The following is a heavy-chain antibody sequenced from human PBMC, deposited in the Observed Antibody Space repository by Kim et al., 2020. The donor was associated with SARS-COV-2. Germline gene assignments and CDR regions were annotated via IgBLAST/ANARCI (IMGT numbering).Heavy chain of an antibody. Sequence: YSPSFQGKVTTSADKSISTAYLQWSNLKASDTAMYYCARHVGGLLDYFDYWGQGTLVTVSS. J-gene: IGHJ4*02. CDR3: ARHVGGLLDYFDY. D-gene: IGHD3-16*01. V-gene: IGHV5-51*01.